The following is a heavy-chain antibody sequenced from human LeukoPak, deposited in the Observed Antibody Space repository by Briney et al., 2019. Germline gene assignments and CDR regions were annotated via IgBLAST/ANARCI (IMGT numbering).Heavy chain of an antibody. V-gene: IGHV4-39*07. CDR3: ARGTFDSSGYYLFDY. J-gene: IGHJ4*02. Sequence: SETLSLTCTVSGGSIISGGSYWGWIRQPPGKGLEWIGRIYNSGNTNYSPSLESRVTMSADTSKNQFSLKLSSVTAADTAVYYCARGTFDSSGYYLFDYWGQGTLVTVSS. CDR2: IYNSGNT. CDR1: GGSIISGGSY. D-gene: IGHD3-22*01.